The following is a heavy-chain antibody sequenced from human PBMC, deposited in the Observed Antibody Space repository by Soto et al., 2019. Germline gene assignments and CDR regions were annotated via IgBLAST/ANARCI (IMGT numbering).Heavy chain of an antibody. D-gene: IGHD5-12*01. CDR2: INADNGNT. V-gene: IGHV1-3*01. CDR1: GYTFTSFA. J-gene: IGHJ4*02. CDR3: AREVVSGYDLGY. Sequence: QVQLVQSGAEVKKPGASVTVSCKASGYTFTSFAIHWVRQAPGQRPEWMGWINADNGNTKYSQRFQGRVAFARDTSATTAYMQVSSVRSEDTAVYFCAREVVSGYDLGYWGQGTLVTVSS.